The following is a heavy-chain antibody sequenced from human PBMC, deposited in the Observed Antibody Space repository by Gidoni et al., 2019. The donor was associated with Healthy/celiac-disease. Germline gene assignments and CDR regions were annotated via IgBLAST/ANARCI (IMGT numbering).Heavy chain of an antibody. J-gene: IGHJ4*02. D-gene: IGHD6-6*01. V-gene: IGHV4-28*03. CDR2: IYCSGST. CDR1: GYSISSSNW. CDR3: ARVAAREIFDY. Sequence: QVQLQESGPGLVKPSDTLSLPCAVSGYSISSSNWWGWIRQPPGKGLEWIGYIYCSGSTYYNPSLKGRVTMSVDTSKNQFSLKLSSVTAVDTAVYYCARVAAREIFDYWGQGTLVTVSS.